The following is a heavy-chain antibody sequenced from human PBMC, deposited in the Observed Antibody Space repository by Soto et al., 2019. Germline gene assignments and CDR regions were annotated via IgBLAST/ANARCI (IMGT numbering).Heavy chain of an antibody. CDR1: GGAINSYY. CDR3: ARGQRFSDWFDP. CDR2: IYSSGST. V-gene: IGHV4-4*07. J-gene: IGHJ5*02. D-gene: IGHD3-3*01. Sequence: SETLSLTCTVSGGAINSYYWTWIRQPAGKGLEWIGRIYSSGSTKQNPPLQSRVTMPLDTSKNQFSLRLTSVTAADTTVYYCARGQRFSDWFDPWGQGTLVTVSS.